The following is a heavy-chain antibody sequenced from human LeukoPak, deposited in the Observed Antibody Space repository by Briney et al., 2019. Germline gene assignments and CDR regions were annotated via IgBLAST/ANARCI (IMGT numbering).Heavy chain of an antibody. V-gene: IGHV3-33*01. J-gene: IGHJ6*02. CDR1: GFTFSTYG. D-gene: IGHD5-18*01. CDR3: ARGGYSYTWPPSYYYGMDV. CDR2: IWYDGSNK. Sequence: GGSLRLSCAASGFTFSTYGMHWVRQAPGKGLEWVAVIWYDGSNKYYADSVKGRFTISRDNSNNTLYLQMNSLRADDTAVYYCARGGYSYTWPPSYYYGMDVWGQGTTVTASS.